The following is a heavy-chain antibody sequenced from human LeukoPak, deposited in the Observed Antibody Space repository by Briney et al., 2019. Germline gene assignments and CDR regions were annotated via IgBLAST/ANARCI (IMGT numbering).Heavy chain of an antibody. V-gene: IGHV4-4*02. Sequence: SETLSLTCAVSGGSISGSNWWSWVRQPPGKGLEWIGEIYHSGSTNYNPSLKSRVTISVDKSKNQFSLKLSSVTAADTAVYYCQAGGYDFWSGYPYNFDYWGQGTLVTVSS. CDR1: GGSISGSNW. CDR3: QAGGYDFWSGYPYNFDY. D-gene: IGHD3-3*01. J-gene: IGHJ4*02. CDR2: IYHSGST.